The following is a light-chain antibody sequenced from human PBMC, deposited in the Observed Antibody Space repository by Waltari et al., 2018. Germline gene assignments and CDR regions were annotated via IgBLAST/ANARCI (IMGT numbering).Light chain of an antibody. CDR3: QVWDSSDQSYVV. V-gene: IGLV3-21*04. J-gene: IGLJ2*01. CDR2: DDR. Sequence: SYVLTQHPSVSVAPGETARITCGGNSIGQKSVHWNKQRPGQAPVLVIYDDRARPSGIPERVSGSNSGNSATLTISRVEAGDEADYYCQVWDSSDQSYVVFGGGTELIVL. CDR1: SIGQKS.